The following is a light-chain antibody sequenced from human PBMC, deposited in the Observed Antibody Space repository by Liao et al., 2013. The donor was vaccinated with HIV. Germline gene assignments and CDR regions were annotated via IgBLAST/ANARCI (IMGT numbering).Light chain of an antibody. V-gene: IGLV3-1*01. J-gene: IGLJ3*02. CDR1: KLGDKY. CDR3: QARDSSMAV. CDR2: QDS. Sequence: YELTQPPSVSVSPGQTATITCSGDKLGDKYAFWYRQKPGQSPVLVIYQDSKQASGIPERFSGFNSGNTATLIISDAQALDEGDYYCQARDSSMAVFGGGTKLTV.